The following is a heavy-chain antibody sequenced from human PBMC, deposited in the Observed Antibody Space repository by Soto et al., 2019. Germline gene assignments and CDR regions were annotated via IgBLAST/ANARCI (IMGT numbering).Heavy chain of an antibody. CDR2: IYPGDSET. V-gene: IGHV5-51*01. CDR1: GYTFTTSW. CDR3: AGRTNRVVAPFEY. J-gene: IGHJ4*02. Sequence: PGESLKISCKASGYTFTTSWIAWVRQVPGKGLQWMGIIYPGDSETTYSPSFQGQVTISADKSITTAYLQWSSLQTSDSGMYYCAGRTNRVVAPFEYWGEGTVVTDSS. D-gene: IGHD2-15*01.